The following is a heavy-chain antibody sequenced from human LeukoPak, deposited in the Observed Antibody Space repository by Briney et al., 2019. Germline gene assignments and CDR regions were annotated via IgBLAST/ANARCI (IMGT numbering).Heavy chain of an antibody. Sequence: GGSLRLSCAASGFTFNDYYMSWIRQAPGKGLEWVSYISSSGSTIYYADSVKGRFTISRDNAKNSLYLQMNSLRAEDTAVYYCARDPSGGGPSYSSSWYHFDCWGQGTLVTVSS. CDR1: GFTFNDYY. V-gene: IGHV3-11*04. J-gene: IGHJ4*02. CDR2: ISSSGSTI. CDR3: ARDPSGGGPSYSSSWYHFDC. D-gene: IGHD6-13*01.